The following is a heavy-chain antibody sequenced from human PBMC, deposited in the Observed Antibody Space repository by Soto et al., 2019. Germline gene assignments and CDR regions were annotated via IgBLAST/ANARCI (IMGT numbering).Heavy chain of an antibody. V-gene: IGHV4-30-4*01. CDR2: IYYSGST. Sequence: KTSETLSLTCTVSGGSISSGDYYWSWIRQPPGKGLEWIGYIYYSGSTYYNPSLKSRVTISVDTSKNQFSLKLSSVTAADTAVYYCARERLGYFDWSRGWFDPWGQGTLVTVSS. D-gene: IGHD3-9*01. CDR1: GGSISSGDYY. CDR3: ARERLGYFDWSRGWFDP. J-gene: IGHJ5*02.